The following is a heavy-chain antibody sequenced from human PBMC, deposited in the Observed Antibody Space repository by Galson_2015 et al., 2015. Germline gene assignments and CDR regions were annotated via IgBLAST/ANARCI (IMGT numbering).Heavy chain of an antibody. J-gene: IGHJ1*01. V-gene: IGHV3-23*01. CDR1: GFTFRNYD. CDR2: ISGSGGST. CDR3: ARASDILTASDH. D-gene: IGHD3-9*01. Sequence: LRLSCATYGFTFRNYDINWVRRAPGTGLEWVSGISGSGGSTYYTDSGKGRFTISRDNSKNTLHLQMNSLRAENTASYYCARASDILTASDHWGQGALVTVSS.